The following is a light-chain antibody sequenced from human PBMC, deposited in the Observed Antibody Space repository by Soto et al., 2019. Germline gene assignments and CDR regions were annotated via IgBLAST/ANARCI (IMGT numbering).Light chain of an antibody. J-gene: IGLJ2*01. Sequence: SYDLTQPPSVSVAPGQTARITCGGNNIGSKSVHWYQQKPGRAPVLVVYDDSDRPSGIPERFSGSNSGNTATLTISRVEAGDEADYYCQVWDSSSDRVVFGGGTKLTVL. CDR3: QVWDSSSDRVV. V-gene: IGLV3-21*02. CDR2: DDS. CDR1: NIGSKS.